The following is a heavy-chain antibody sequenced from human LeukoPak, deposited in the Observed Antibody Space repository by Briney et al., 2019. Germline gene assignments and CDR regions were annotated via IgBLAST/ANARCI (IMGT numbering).Heavy chain of an antibody. D-gene: IGHD2-15*01. V-gene: IGHV4-59*08. J-gene: IGHJ4*02. CDR2: IYYSGST. Sequence: SETLSLTCTVSGGSISSYYWSWIRQPPGKGLEWIGYIYYSGSTNYNPSLKSRVTISVDTSKNRFSLKLSSVTAADTAVYYCARSGCSGGSCRRNFDYWGQGTLVTVSS. CDR1: GGSISSYY. CDR3: ARSGCSGGSCRRNFDY.